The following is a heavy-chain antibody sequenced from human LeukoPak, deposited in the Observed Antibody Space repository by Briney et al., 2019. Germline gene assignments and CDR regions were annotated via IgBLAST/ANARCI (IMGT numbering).Heavy chain of an antibody. CDR1: GFTLRIYR. CDR2: HSSSGGYI. J-gene: IGHJ1*01. V-gene: IGHV3-21*01. Sequence: GGSVRLLCGACGFTLRIYRMKCVRHAPGGALEDGSSHSSSGGYIYYVDSVKGRFTISRDNAKNSLYLQMNSLRAEDTAVYYCARGEGYCSSPSCYNGYSQQWGQGTLVTVSS. D-gene: IGHD2-2*02. CDR3: ARGEGYCSSPSCYNGYSQQ.